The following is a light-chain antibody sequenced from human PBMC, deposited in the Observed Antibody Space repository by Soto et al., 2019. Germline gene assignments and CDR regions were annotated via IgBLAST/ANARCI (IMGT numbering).Light chain of an antibody. Sequence: LTQPASVSGSPGQSIAISCTGTSSDVGAYNSVSWYQQYPGKAPKLMIHDVSNRPSGVSDRFSGSKSGNTASLTISGLQAEDEADYYCSSYTSSSSYVFGSGTKVTV. CDR2: DVS. CDR1: SSDVGAYNS. CDR3: SSYTSSSSYV. J-gene: IGLJ1*01. V-gene: IGLV2-14*01.